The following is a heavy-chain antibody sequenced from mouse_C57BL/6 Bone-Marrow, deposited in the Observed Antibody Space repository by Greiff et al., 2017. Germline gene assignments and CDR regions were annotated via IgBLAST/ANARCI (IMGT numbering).Heavy chain of an antibody. CDR3: AREGNWDTGAMDY. V-gene: IGHV1-50*01. CDR1: GYTFTSYW. CDR2: IDPSDSYT. Sequence: QVQLQQPGAELVKPGASVKLSCKASGYTFTSYWMQWVKQRPGQGLEWIGEIDPSDSYTNYNQKFKGKATLTVDTSSSTAYMQLSSLTSEDSAVYYSAREGNWDTGAMDYWGQGTSVTVSA. D-gene: IGHD4-1*02. J-gene: IGHJ4*01.